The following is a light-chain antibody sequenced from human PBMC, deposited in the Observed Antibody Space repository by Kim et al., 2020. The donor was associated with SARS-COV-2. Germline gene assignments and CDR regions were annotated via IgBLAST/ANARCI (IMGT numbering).Light chain of an antibody. CDR2: DAS. V-gene: IGKV3-11*01. CDR3: HQRGNWPPFT. Sequence: EVVLTQSPATLSLSPGETATLSCRASQSVDTFLAWSQQKPGQAPRLLIYDASTRGSDIPDRFSCSGSGTDFTLTISRLEPEDFAVYYCHQRGNWPPFTFGQGTRLEIK. CDR1: QSVDTF. J-gene: IGKJ5*01.